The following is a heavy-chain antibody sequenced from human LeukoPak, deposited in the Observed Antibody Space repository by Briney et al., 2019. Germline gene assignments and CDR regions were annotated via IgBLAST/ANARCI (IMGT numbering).Heavy chain of an antibody. CDR3: ASGPTSYYYGSGSLVSKNWFDP. CDR2: IYYSGST. D-gene: IGHD3-10*01. CDR1: GGSISSSSYY. V-gene: IGHV4-39*07. Sequence: TPSETLSLTCTVSGGSISSSSYYWGWIRQPPGKGLEWIGSIYYSGSTYYNPSLKSRVTISVDTSKNQFSLKLSSVTAADTAVYYCASGPTSYYYGSGSLVSKNWFDPWGQGTLVTVSS. J-gene: IGHJ5*02.